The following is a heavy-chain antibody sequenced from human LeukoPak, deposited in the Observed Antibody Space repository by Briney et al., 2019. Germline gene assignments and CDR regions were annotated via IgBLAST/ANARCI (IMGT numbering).Heavy chain of an antibody. Sequence: SETLSLTCAVSGSSISSSNWWGWIRQPPGKGLEWIGYIYYSGSIYCNPSLKSRVTMSVDTSKNQFSLKLNSVTAVDTAVYYCASYSAGFDYWGQGTLVTVSS. CDR2: IYYSGSI. CDR1: GSSISSSNW. V-gene: IGHV4-28*05. D-gene: IGHD2-21*01. J-gene: IGHJ4*02. CDR3: ASYSAGFDY.